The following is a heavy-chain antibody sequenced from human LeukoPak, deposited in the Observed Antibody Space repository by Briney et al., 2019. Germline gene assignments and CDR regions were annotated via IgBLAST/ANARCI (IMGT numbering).Heavy chain of an antibody. CDR2: IYYSGST. D-gene: IGHD3-22*01. CDR1: GGSISSSSYY. V-gene: IGHV4-39*01. J-gene: IGHJ4*02. CDR3: ARQEGDYYDSSGYIYYFDY. Sequence: SETLSLTCTVSGGSISSSSYYWGWIRQPPGKGLEWIGSIYYSGSTYYNPSLKSRVTISVDTSKNQFSLKLSSVTAADTAVYYCARQEGDYYDSSGYIYYFDYWGQGTLVTVSS.